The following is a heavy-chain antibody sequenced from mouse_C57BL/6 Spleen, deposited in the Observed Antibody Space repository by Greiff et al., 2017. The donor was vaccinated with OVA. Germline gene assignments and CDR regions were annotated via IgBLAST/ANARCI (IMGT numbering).Heavy chain of an antibody. V-gene: IGHV1-69*01. CDR2: IDPSDSYT. D-gene: IGHD1-1*01. CDR1: GYTFTSYW. Sequence: QVQLQQPGAELVMPGASVKLSCKASGYTFTSYWMHWVKQRPGQGLEWIGEIDPSDSYTNYNQKFKGKSTLTVDKSSSTAYMQLSSLTSEDSAVYYCARSEPVITTVVATPYFDYWGQGTTLTVSS. J-gene: IGHJ2*01. CDR3: ARSEPVITTVVATPYFDY.